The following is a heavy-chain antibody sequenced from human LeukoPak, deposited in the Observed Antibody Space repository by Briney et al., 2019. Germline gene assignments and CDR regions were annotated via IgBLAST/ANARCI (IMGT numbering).Heavy chain of an antibody. J-gene: IGHJ4*02. CDR3: ARDIFRAAGLNPLDY. CDR2: ISAYNGNT. CDR1: GYTFTSYG. Sequence: ASVKVSCKASGYTFTSYGISWVRQAPGQGLEWMGWISAYNGNTNYAQRLQGRVTMTTDTSTSTAYMELRSLRSDDTAVYYCARDIFRAAGLNPLDYWGQGTLVTVSS. V-gene: IGHV1-18*01. D-gene: IGHD6-13*01.